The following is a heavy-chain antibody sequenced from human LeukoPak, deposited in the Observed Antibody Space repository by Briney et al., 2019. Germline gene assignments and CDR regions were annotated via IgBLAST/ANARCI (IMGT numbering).Heavy chain of an antibody. CDR3: ARDGPNFGGEAHYGMDV. Sequence: ASVKVSCKASGGTFISYAISWVRRAPGQGLEWMGGIIPIFGTANYAQKFQGRVTMTRDTSTSTVYTELSSLRSEDTAVYYCARDGPNFGGEAHYGMDVWGQGTTVTVSS. CDR2: IIPIFGTA. V-gene: IGHV1-69*05. J-gene: IGHJ6*02. D-gene: IGHD3-16*01. CDR1: GGTFISYA.